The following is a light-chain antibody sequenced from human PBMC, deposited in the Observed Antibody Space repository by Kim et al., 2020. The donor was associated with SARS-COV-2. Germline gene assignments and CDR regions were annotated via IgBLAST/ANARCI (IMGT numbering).Light chain of an antibody. CDR2: GAS. J-gene: IGKJ1*01. Sequence: EIVMTQSPATLSVSPGERATLSCRASQSVSSNLAWYQQKPGQAPRLLIHGASTRATGIPARFSGSGSGTEFTLTISSLQSEDLAIYYCQQYNNWLTFGQGTKVDIK. CDR3: QQYNNWLT. V-gene: IGKV3-15*01. CDR1: QSVSSN.